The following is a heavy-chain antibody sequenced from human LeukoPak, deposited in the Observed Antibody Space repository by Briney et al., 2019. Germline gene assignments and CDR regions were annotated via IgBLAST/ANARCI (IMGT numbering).Heavy chain of an antibody. V-gene: IGHV1-18*01. CDR2: ISAYNGNT. Sequence: ASVNVSCTASGYTFTSYGISWVRQAPGQGLEWMGWISAYNGNTNYAQKLQGRVTMTTDTSTSTAYMELRSLRSDDAAVYYCARDGYFDWLLPLGWFDPWGQGTLVTVSS. D-gene: IGHD3-9*01. CDR1: GYTFTSYG. J-gene: IGHJ5*02. CDR3: ARDGYFDWLLPLGWFDP.